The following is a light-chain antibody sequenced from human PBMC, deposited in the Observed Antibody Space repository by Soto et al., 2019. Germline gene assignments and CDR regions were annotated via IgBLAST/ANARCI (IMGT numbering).Light chain of an antibody. CDR2: KAS. Sequence: IQMTQSPSSLSASVGDRVTITCRASQTISSGLAWYQQRPGKAPKLLIYKASSLESGVPSRFSGSGSGTEFTLTISSLQPDDFGSYYCQQYNSYPLTFGGGTKLEIK. J-gene: IGKJ4*01. CDR3: QQYNSYPLT. CDR1: QTISSG. V-gene: IGKV1-5*03.